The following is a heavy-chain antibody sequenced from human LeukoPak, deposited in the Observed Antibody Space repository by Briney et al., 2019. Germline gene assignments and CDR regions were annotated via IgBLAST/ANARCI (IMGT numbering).Heavy chain of an antibody. J-gene: IGHJ3*02. CDR3: ARHYDSSGYYSLGAFDI. D-gene: IGHD3-22*01. CDR2: INPNSGGT. CDR1: GYTFTGYY. V-gene: IGHV1-2*06. Sequence: VASVKVSCKASGYTFTGYYMHWVRQAPGQGLEWMGRINPNSGGTNYAQKFQGRVTMTRDTSISTAYMELSRLRSDDTAVYYCARHYDSSGYYSLGAFDIWGQGTMVTVSS.